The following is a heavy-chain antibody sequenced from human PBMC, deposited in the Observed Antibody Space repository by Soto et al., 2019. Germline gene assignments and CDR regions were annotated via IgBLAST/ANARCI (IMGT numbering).Heavy chain of an antibody. D-gene: IGHD3-3*01. Sequence: GGSLRLSCAASGFTFSSYSMNWVRQAPGKGLEWVSYISSSSSTIYYADSVKGRFTISRDNAKNSLYLQMNSLRDEDTAVYYCARGDDFWSGYYHLDYWGQGTLVTVSS. CDR2: ISSSSSTI. V-gene: IGHV3-48*02. CDR1: GFTFSSYS. CDR3: ARGDDFWSGYYHLDY. J-gene: IGHJ4*02.